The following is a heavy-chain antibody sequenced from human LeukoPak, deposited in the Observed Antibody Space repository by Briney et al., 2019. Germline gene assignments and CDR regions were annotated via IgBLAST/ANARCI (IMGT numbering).Heavy chain of an antibody. CDR3: ARHESSSWNSSGYYFDY. V-gene: IGHV4-39*01. CDR2: IYYSGST. CDR1: GGSISSSSYY. J-gene: IGHJ4*02. Sequence: SETLSLTCTVSGGSISSSSYYWGWIRQPPGKGLEWIGSIYYSGSTYYNPSLKSRVTISVDTSKNQFSLKLSSVTAADTAVYYCARHESSSWNSSGYYFDYWGQGTLVTVSS. D-gene: IGHD6-13*01.